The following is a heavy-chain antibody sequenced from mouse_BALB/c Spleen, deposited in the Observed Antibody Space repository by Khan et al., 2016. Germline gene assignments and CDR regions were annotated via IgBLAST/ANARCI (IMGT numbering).Heavy chain of an antibody. CDR3: TRGDYYCSGY. CDR1: GYSISSGYS. V-gene: IGHV3-1*02. CDR2: IHYSGST. J-gene: IGHJ2*01. D-gene: IGHD1-1*01. Sequence: EVQLQESGPDLVKPSQSLSLTCTVTGYSISSGYSWHWIRQFPGNKLEWMAYIHYSGSTNYNPSLKSRISITRDTSKNQFFLQLISVTTEDTATYDCTRGDYYCSGYWGQGTTLTVSS.